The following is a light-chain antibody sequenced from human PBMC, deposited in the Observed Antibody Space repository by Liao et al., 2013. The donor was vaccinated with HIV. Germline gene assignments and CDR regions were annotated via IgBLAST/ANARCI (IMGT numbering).Light chain of an antibody. Sequence: SYELTQSPSVSVSPGQTASITCSGDKLGHKYASWYQQKPGQSPVLVIYQDSKRPSGIPERFSGSNSGNTATLTISGTQAMDEADYYCQAWDSSTVVFGGGTKLTVL. V-gene: IGLV3-1*01. J-gene: IGLJ2*01. CDR1: KLGHKY. CDR2: QDS. CDR3: QAWDSSTVV.